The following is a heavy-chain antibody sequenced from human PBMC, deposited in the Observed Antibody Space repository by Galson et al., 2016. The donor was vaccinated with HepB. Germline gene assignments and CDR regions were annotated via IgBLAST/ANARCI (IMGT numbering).Heavy chain of an antibody. V-gene: IGHV3-21*01. J-gene: IGHJ3*01. D-gene: IGHD5-12*01. CDR2: ISTSSTYI. CDR3: ARESSGYDYDFDL. Sequence: SLRLSCAASGFTFSRYTMNWVRWAPGKGLEWVSSISTSSTYIYYADSMKGRFTISRDNAKKSLYLQMSSLRADDTAIYYCARESSGYDYDFDLWGQGTMVTVSS. CDR1: GFTFSRYT.